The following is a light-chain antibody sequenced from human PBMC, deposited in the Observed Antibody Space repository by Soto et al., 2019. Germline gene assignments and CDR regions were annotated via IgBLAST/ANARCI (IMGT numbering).Light chain of an antibody. CDR3: QKLNSAPFT. V-gene: IGKV1-27*01. J-gene: IGKJ3*01. Sequence: DIQMTQSPSSLSASVGDRVTITCRASQGISSYLAWYQQKPGEVPKLLIYAASTLQSGVPSRFSASGSGTDFTLTISSLQPEDVATYYCQKLNSAPFTFGPGTKV. CDR1: QGISSY. CDR2: AAS.